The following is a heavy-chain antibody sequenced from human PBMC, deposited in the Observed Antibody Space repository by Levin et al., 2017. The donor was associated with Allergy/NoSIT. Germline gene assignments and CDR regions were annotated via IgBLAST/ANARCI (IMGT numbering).Heavy chain of an antibody. V-gene: IGHV3-33*01. CDR1: GFTFSSYG. D-gene: IGHD5-18*01. CDR2: IWYDGSNK. Sequence: GESLKISCAASGFTFSSYGMHWVRQAPGKGLEWVAVIWYDGSNKYYADSVKGRFTISRDNSKNTLYLQMNSLRAEDAAVYYCARDSGRGYSDGFDCWGQGTLVTVSS. J-gene: IGHJ4*02. CDR3: ARDSGRGYSDGFDC.